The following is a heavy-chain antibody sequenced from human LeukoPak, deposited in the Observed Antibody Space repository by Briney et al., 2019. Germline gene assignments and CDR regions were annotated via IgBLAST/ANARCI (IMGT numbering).Heavy chain of an antibody. Sequence: GGSLRLSCAASGFTFSSYAMSWVRQAPGKGLEWVSAISGSGGSTYYADSVKGRFTISRDNSKNTLYLQMNSLRAEDTAVYYCARGPGGYGDYVGYYYYMDVWGKGTTVTISS. J-gene: IGHJ6*03. CDR1: GFTFSSYA. CDR3: ARGPGGYGDYVGYYYYMDV. D-gene: IGHD4-17*01. CDR2: ISGSGGST. V-gene: IGHV3-23*01.